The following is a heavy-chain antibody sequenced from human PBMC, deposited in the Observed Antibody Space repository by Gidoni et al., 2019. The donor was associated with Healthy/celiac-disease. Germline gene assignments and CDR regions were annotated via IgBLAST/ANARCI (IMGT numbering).Heavy chain of an antibody. CDR2: INHSGST. CDR1: GGSCSGYY. V-gene: IGHV4-34*01. D-gene: IGHD2-15*01. CDR3: ARGRFAPRYCSGGSCYTRFDY. J-gene: IGHJ4*02. Sequence: QVQLQQWGAGLLKPSETLSLPCAVYGGSCSGYYWSWIRQPPGKGLEWIGEINHSGSTNYNPSLKSRVTIAVDTSKNQFSLKLSSVTAADTAVYYCARGRFAPRYCSGGSCYTRFDYWGQGTLVTVSS.